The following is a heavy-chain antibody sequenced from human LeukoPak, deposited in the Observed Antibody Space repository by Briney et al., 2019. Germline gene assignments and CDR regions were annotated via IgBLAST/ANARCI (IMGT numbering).Heavy chain of an antibody. D-gene: IGHD3-9*01. J-gene: IGHJ4*02. Sequence: PGGSLRLSCAASGFTFSSYEMNWVRQAPGKGLEWVSYISSSGSTIYYADSVKGRFTISRDNAKNSLYLQMNSLRAEDTAVYYCARDRLVTVFDYWGQGTLVTVSS. V-gene: IGHV3-48*03. CDR2: ISSSGSTI. CDR1: GFTFSSYE. CDR3: ARDRLVTVFDY.